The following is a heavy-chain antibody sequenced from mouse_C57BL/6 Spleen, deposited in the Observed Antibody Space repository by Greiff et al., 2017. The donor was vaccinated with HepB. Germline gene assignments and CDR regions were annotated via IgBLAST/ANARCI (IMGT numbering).Heavy chain of an antibody. J-gene: IGHJ2*01. CDR1: GYTFTSYW. V-gene: IGHV1-69*01. CDR2: IDPSDSYT. CDR3: ARSPSYYGNYGGYYFDY. Sequence: VQLQQPGAELVMPGASVKLSCKASGYTFTSYWMHWVKQRPGQGLEWIGEIDPSDSYTNYNQKFKGKSTLTVDKSSSTAYMQLSSLTSEDSAVYYCARSPSYYGNYGGYYFDYWGQGTTLTVSS. D-gene: IGHD2-10*01.